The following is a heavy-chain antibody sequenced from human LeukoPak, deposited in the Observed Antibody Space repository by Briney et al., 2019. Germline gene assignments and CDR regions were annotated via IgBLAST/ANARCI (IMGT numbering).Heavy chain of an antibody. CDR2: IIPIFGTA. J-gene: IGHJ4*02. D-gene: IGHD2-21*01. Sequence: GASVKVSCKASGGTFSSYAISWVRQAPGQGLEWMGGIIPIFGTANYAQKFQGRVTITADESTSTAYMELSSLRSEDTAVYYCARAESLGYSWPFDYWGQGTLVTVSS. CDR1: GGTFSSYA. V-gene: IGHV1-69*13. CDR3: ARAESLGYSWPFDY.